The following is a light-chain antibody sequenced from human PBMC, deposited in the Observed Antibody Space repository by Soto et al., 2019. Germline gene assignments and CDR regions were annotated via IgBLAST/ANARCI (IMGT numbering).Light chain of an antibody. Sequence: QSALTQPASVSGSPGQSITISCTGTSSDVGGYRFVSWYQHHPGEAPKLIIYEVSNRPSGVSYRFSGSKSGNTASLTISDLQAEDESLYYCSSKSSGSTPMLFGGGTKLTVL. CDR1: SSDVGGYRF. J-gene: IGLJ3*02. CDR3: SSKSSGSTPML. CDR2: EVS. V-gene: IGLV2-14*01.